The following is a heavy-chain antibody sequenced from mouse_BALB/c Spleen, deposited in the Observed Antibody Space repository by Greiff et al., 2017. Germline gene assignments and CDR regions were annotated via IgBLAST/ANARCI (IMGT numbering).Heavy chain of an antibody. CDR3: ARHYDYDGGDAMDY. J-gene: IGHJ4*01. V-gene: IGHV5-6*01. D-gene: IGHD2-4*01. Sequence: EVHLVESGGDLVKPGGSLKLSCAASGFTFSSYGMSWVRQTPDKRLEWVATISSGGSYTYYPDSVKGRFTISRDNAKNTLYLQMSSLKSEDTAMYYCARHYDYDGGDAMDYWGQGTSVTVSS. CDR2: ISSGGSYT. CDR1: GFTFSSYG.